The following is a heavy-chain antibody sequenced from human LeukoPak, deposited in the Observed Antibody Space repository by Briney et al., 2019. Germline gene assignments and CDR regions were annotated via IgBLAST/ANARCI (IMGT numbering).Heavy chain of an antibody. CDR1: GGSISSYY. D-gene: IGHD6-19*01. CDR2: IYYSGST. CDR3: ARDRKGSGWYSWFDP. J-gene: IGHJ5*02. Sequence: SETLSLTCTVSGGSISSYYWSWIRQPPGKGLEWIGYIYYSGSTNYSPSLKSRVTISVDTSKNQFSLKLSSVTAADTAVYYCARDRKGSGWYSWFDPWGQGTLVTVSS. V-gene: IGHV4-59*01.